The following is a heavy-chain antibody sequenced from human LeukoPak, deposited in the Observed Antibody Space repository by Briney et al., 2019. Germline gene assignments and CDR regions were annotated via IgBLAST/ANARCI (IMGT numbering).Heavy chain of an antibody. J-gene: IGHJ4*02. D-gene: IGHD1-26*01. V-gene: IGHV3-30-3*01. CDR2: ISYDGSNK. CDR3: AQRGISGSYFSFLDH. Sequence: QSGGSLRLSCAASGFTFSSYAMHWVRQAPGKGLEWVAAISYDGSNKYYADSVKGRFTISRDNSKNTLYLEINSLRDEDTAVYFCAQRGISGSYFSFLDHWGQGTLVTVSS. CDR1: GFTFSSYA.